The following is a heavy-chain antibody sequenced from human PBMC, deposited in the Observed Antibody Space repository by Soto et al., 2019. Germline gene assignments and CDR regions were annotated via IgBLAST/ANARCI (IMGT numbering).Heavy chain of an antibody. CDR2: ISAYNGNT. CDR1: GYTFTSYG. J-gene: IGHJ5*02. Sequence: ASVKVSCKASGYTFTSYGISWVRQAPGQGLEWKGWISAYNGNTNYAQKLQGRVTMTTDTSTSTAYMELRSLRSDDTAVYYCARDLGCSSTSCYGSWFDPWGQGTLVTVSS. CDR3: ARDLGCSSTSCYGSWFDP. D-gene: IGHD2-2*01. V-gene: IGHV1-18*01.